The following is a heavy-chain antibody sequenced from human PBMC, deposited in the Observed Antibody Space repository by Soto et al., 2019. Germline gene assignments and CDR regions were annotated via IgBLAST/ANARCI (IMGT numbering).Heavy chain of an antibody. CDR3: PRTRPHDPAVVGDAPSDVYFDL. CDR1: GGSISSGTYY. Sequence: SETLSLTCTVSGGSISSGTYYWSWIRQHPEKGLEWVAYINDSGITHSNASLKSRLSITVDTSKHQFSLPLNSVTAADSGVYLCPRTRPHDPAVVGDAPSDVYFDLWGQGTLVTVSS. V-gene: IGHV4-31*03. CDR2: INDSGIT. D-gene: IGHD2-2*01. J-gene: IGHJ4*01.